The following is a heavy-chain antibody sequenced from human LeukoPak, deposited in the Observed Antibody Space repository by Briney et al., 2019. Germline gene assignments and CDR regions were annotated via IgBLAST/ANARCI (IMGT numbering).Heavy chain of an antibody. CDR3: AKMAGMTRQVYYMDV. V-gene: IGHV3-23*01. CDR1: GFTFSSYD. CDR2: IYGSGDTT. J-gene: IGHJ6*03. D-gene: IGHD1-1*01. Sequence: GGSLRLSCAASGFTFSSYDMSWARQAPGKGLEWVSAIYGSGDTTYYADSVKGRFTVSRDNSKNTLYLQMDGLRAEDTAVYYCAKMAGMTRQVYYMDVWGKGATVTVSS.